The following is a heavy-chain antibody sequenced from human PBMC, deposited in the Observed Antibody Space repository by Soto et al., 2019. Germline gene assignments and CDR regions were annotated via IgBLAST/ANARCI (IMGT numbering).Heavy chain of an antibody. V-gene: IGHV3-23*01. Sequence: GGSLRLSCIASEFPFSTFTMTWVRHPPGKSLEWVSTISATGGATLYADSVRGRFTVSRDNSKNTLYLQMPNLRADDTAVYFCAKEMIASTMADFFDSWGPGTLVTVSS. J-gene: IGHJ4*02. CDR3: AKEMIASTMADFFDS. CDR2: ISATGGAT. D-gene: IGHD2-21*01. CDR1: EFPFSTFT.